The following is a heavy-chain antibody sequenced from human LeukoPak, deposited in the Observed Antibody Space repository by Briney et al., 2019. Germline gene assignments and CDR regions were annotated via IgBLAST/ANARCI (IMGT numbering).Heavy chain of an antibody. V-gene: IGHV3-21*01. CDR2: ISSSSSDI. CDR3: ARDFAHYYDSRGYHGDY. J-gene: IGHJ4*02. D-gene: IGHD3-22*01. Sequence: GGSLRLSCAASGFTFSSYSMNWVRQAPGKGLEWVSSISSSSSDIYYADSVKGRFTISRDNAKNSLYLQMNSLRAEDTAVYYCARDFAHYYDSRGYHGDYWGQGTLVTVSS. CDR1: GFTFSSYS.